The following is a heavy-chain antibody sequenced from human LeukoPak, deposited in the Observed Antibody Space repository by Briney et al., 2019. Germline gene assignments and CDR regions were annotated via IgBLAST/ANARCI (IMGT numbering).Heavy chain of an antibody. Sequence: ASVKVSCKASGYTYTSYAMNWVRQAPGQGLEWMGWINTNTGNPTYAQGFTGRFVFSLDTSVSTAYLQISSLKAEDTAVYYCARGYSSSWYSGTEHWGQGTLVTVSS. D-gene: IGHD6-13*01. CDR2: INTNTGNP. CDR1: GYTYTSYA. J-gene: IGHJ1*01. CDR3: ARGYSSSWYSGTEH. V-gene: IGHV7-4-1*02.